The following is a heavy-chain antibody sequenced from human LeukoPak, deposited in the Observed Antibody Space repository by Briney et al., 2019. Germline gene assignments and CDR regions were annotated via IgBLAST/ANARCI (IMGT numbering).Heavy chain of an antibody. Sequence: ASVKVSCKASGYTFTGYYKHWVRQAPGQGLEWMGWINPNSGGTNYAQKFQGRVTMTRDTSISTAYMELSRLRSDDTAVYYCARLLWFGELNPDFDYWGQGTLVTVSS. CDR3: ARLLWFGELNPDFDY. CDR2: INPNSGGT. CDR1: GYTFTGYY. J-gene: IGHJ4*02. D-gene: IGHD3-10*01. V-gene: IGHV1-2*02.